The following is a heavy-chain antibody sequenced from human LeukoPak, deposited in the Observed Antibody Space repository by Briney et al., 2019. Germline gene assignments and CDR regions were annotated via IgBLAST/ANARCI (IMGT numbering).Heavy chain of an antibody. CDR1: GFTFTNYW. CDR2: IKQDRSEK. CDR3: ARDGVEFYNWFDP. Sequence: QSGGSLRLSCAASGFTFTNYWMSWVRQAPGKWLELVANIKQDRSEKYYVDSVKGRFTISRDNAKNSLYLQMNSLRAEDTAVYYCARDGVEFYNWFDPWGQGTLVTVSS. J-gene: IGHJ5*02. V-gene: IGHV3-7*01. D-gene: IGHD2-21*01.